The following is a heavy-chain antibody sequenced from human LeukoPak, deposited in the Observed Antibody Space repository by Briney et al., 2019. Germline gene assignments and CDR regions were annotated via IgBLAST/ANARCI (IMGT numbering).Heavy chain of an antibody. CDR1: GGSISSGGYS. CDR3: ARGPGTYYFDY. CDR2: IYHSGST. J-gene: IGHJ4*02. Sequence: PSETLSLTCAVSGGSISSGGYSWSWIRQPPGKGLEWIGYIYHSGSTYYNPSLKSRVTISVDRSKNQFSLKLSSVTAADTAVYYCARGPGTYYFDYWGQGTLDTVSS. V-gene: IGHV4-30-2*01. D-gene: IGHD1-7*01.